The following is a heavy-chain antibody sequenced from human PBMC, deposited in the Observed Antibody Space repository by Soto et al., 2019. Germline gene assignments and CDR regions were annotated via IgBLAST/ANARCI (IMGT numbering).Heavy chain of an antibody. CDR3: ARERITIFGVVRYYFDY. V-gene: IGHV1-69*13. Sequence: ASVKVSCKASGGTFSSYAISWVRQAPGQGLEWMGGIIPIFGTANYAQKFQGRVTITADESTSTAYMELSSLRSEDTAVYYCARERITIFGVVRYYFDYWGQGTLVTVSS. D-gene: IGHD3-3*01. CDR1: GGTFSSYA. J-gene: IGHJ4*02. CDR2: IIPIFGTA.